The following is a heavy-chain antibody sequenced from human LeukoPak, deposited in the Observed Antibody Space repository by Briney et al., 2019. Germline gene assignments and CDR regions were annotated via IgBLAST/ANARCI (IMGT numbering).Heavy chain of an antibody. CDR1: GYTFTSYG. V-gene: IGHV1-18*01. D-gene: IGHD5-18*01. Sequence: ASVKVSCKASGYTFTSYGISWVRQAPGQGLKWMGWISAYNGNTNYAQKLQGRVTMTTDTSTSTAYMELRSLRSDDTAVYYCARERSYSYDRKGSVDYWGQGTLVTVSS. CDR2: ISAYNGNT. CDR3: ARERSYSYDRKGSVDY. J-gene: IGHJ4*02.